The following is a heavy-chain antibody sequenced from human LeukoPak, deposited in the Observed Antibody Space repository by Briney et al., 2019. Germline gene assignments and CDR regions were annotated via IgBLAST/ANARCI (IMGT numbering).Heavy chain of an antibody. CDR3: ARHRSDTGGKKGVNWFDP. J-gene: IGHJ5*02. CDR2: IYFGGTT. CDR1: GGSIKNY. D-gene: IGHD4-23*01. V-gene: IGHV4-59*01. Sequence: PSETLSLTCSVSGGSIKNYWSWIRQPPGKGLEWLGNIYFGGTTDYNSSPKSRLTISVDTFKNQLSLNLQSVTAADTATYYCARHRSDTGGKKGVNWFDPWGQGTLVTVSS.